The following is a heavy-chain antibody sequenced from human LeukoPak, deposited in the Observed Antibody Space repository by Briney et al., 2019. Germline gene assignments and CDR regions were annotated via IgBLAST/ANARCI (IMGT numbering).Heavy chain of an antibody. V-gene: IGHV4-4*02. J-gene: IGHJ4*02. CDR3: ARAFLVGYSPEEYFFDY. CDR1: GGPIRSSSW. CDR2: TYHSGTT. Sequence: SETLSLTCTVSGGPIRSSSWWSWVRQPPGKGLECIGETYHSGTTNYNPSLRSRVTISVDESKNQFSLKLTSVTAADTAVYYCARAFLVGYSPEEYFFDYWGQGALVTVSS. D-gene: IGHD2-15*01.